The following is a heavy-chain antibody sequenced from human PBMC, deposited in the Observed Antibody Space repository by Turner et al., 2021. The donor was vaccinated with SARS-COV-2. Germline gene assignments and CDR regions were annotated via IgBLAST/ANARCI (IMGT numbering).Heavy chain of an antibody. V-gene: IGHV3-53*02. CDR3: ARDYGDFYFDY. Sequence: EVQLVETGGGWLQPGGSLRPSCAASGFTVSSNYMSWVRQAPGKGLEWVSVIYSGGSTYYADSVKSRFTISRDNAKNTLYLQMNSLRAEDTAVYYCARDYGDFYFDYWGQGTLVTVSS. CDR2: IYSGGST. CDR1: GFTVSSNY. D-gene: IGHD4-17*01. J-gene: IGHJ4*02.